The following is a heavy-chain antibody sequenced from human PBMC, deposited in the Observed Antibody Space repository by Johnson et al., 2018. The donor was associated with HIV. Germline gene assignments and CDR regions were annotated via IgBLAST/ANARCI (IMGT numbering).Heavy chain of an antibody. J-gene: IGHJ3*02. D-gene: IGHD6-6*01. CDR1: GFTFSDYS. V-gene: IGHV3-11*04. CDR3: ARDVIKVIAARDDAFDI. Sequence: QVQLVVSGGGLVKPGGSLRLSCAASGFTFSDYSMSWIRQAPGKGLEWVSYISSCGSTIYYPASVKGRFTISRDNAKNSLYLQMNSLRAEDTAVYYCARDVIKVIAARDDAFDIWGQGTMVTVSS. CDR2: ISSCGSTI.